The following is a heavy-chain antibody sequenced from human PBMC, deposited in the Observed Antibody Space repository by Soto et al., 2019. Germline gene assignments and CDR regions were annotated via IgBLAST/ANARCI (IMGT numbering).Heavy chain of an antibody. V-gene: IGHV4-34*01. CDR3: ARVLLKFGSGSSNYYYYGMDV. CDR1: GGSFSGYY. D-gene: IGHD3-10*01. Sequence: SETLSLTCAVYGGSFSGYYWSWIRQPPGKGLEWIGEINHSGSTNYNPSLKSRVTISVDTSKNQFSLKLSSVTAADTAVYYCARVLLKFGSGSSNYYYYGMDVWGQGTTVTVSS. J-gene: IGHJ6*02. CDR2: INHSGST.